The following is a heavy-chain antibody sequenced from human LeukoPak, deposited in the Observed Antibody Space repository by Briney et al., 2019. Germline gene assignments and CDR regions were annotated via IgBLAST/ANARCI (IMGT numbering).Heavy chain of an antibody. J-gene: IGHJ4*02. CDR2: IFVGSGNT. CDR1: GCTFTSYA. V-gene: IGHV1-58*02. D-gene: IGHD3-22*01. Sequence: SVKVSCKASGCTFTSYAMQWVRQARGQRLEWIGWIFVGSGNTNYAQKFQESDTITRDMSTSTAYMELSSLRSEDTAVYYCAAVSYYDSSGYYNWGQGSLVTVSS. CDR3: AAVSYYDSSGYYN.